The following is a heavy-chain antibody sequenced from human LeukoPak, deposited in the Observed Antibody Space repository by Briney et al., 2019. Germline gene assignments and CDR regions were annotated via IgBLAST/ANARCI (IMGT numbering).Heavy chain of an antibody. CDR2: IKQDGSEK. Sequence: GGSLRLSCAASGFTFSNYWMSWVRQAPGKGLEWVANIKQDGSEKYYVDSVKGRFTISRDNAKNSLYLQMNSLRAEDTAVYYCARGPRIVVVPAAIWFDPWGQGTLVTVSS. CDR1: GFTFSNYW. D-gene: IGHD2-2*01. J-gene: IGHJ5*02. V-gene: IGHV3-7*01. CDR3: ARGPRIVVVPAAIWFDP.